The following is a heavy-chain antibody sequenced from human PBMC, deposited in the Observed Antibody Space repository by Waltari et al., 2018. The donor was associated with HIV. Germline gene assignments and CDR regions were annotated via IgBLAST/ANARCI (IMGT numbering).Heavy chain of an antibody. CDR3: AKESMAGLYYYYGMDV. V-gene: IGHV3-9*01. D-gene: IGHD6-19*01. J-gene: IGHJ6*02. CDR2: ISWNSGSI. CDR1: GFTFDDYA. Sequence: EVHLVESGGGLVQPGRSLRLSCAASGFTFDDYAMHWVRQAPGKGLGWVEGISWNSGSIGYADSVKGRFTISRDNAKNSLYLQMNSLRDEDTALYYCAKESMAGLYYYYGMDVWGQGTTVTVSS.